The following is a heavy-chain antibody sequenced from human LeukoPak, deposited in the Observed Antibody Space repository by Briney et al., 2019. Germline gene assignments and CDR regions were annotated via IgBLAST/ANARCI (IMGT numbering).Heavy chain of an antibody. CDR1: GASISDSYW. Sequence: PSGTLSLTCAVSGASISDSYWWSWVRQPPGKGLEWIGEIYHSGSTNYNPSLKSRVTISVDYSKNQFSLKLTSVTAADTAVYYCARAGDYYGSGSYYFRWGQGTLVTVSS. CDR3: ARAGDYYGSGSYYFR. J-gene: IGHJ4*02. V-gene: IGHV4-4*02. D-gene: IGHD3-10*01. CDR2: IYHSGST.